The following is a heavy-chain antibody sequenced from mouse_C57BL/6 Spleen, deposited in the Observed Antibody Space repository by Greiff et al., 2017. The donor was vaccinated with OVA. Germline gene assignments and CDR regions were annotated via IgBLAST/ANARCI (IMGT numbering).Heavy chain of an antibody. D-gene: IGHD4-1*01. Sequence: DVKLVESEGGLVQPGSSMKLSCTASGFTFSDYYMAWVRQVPEKGLEWVANINYDGSSTYYLDSLKSRFIISRDNAKNILYLQMSSLKSEDTATYYCARNWDGGMDYWGQGTSVTVAS. CDR3: ARNWDGGMDY. J-gene: IGHJ4*01. CDR2: INYDGSST. CDR1: GFTFSDYY. V-gene: IGHV5-16*01.